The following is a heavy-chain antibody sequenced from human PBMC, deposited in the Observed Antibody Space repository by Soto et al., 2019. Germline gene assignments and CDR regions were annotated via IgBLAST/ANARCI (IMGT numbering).Heavy chain of an antibody. V-gene: IGHV4-59*01. CDR3: ARDPTVTTKNDAFDI. J-gene: IGHJ3*02. CDR1: GGSISSYY. Sequence: VQLQESGPGLVKPSETLSLTCTVSGGSISSYYWSWIRQPPGKRLECLGYISYSGSTNYNPSLKGRVTISVDTSKNRCSLKLSSVTTADTAVYYCARDPTVTTKNDAFDIWGRGTMVTVSS. D-gene: IGHD4-17*01. CDR2: ISYSGST.